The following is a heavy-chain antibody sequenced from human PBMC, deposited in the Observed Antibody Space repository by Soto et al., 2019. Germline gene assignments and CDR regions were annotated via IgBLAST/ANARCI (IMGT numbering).Heavy chain of an antibody. CDR3: AKDFWADYWYFDL. D-gene: IGHD6-19*01. J-gene: IGHJ2*01. CDR1: VFTFSIYA. V-gene: IGHV3-23*01. Sequence: PGGALRLSCAASVFTFSIYAMNWVRQAPGKGLELVSAISGSGGSTYYADSVKGRFTISRDNSKNTLYLQMNSLRAEDTAVYYCAKDFWADYWYFDLWGRGTMVTVSS. CDR2: ISGSGGST.